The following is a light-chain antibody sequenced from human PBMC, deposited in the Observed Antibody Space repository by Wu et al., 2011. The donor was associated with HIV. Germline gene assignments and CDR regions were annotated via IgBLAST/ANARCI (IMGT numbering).Light chain of an antibody. J-gene: IGKJ2*01. V-gene: IGKV3-15*01. Sequence: IMTQSPVTLSVSPGERATLSCRASQSVNINLAWYQQKPGQAPRLLIYGASTRAAGVPARFXASGSGTEFTLTISSLQSEDFALYYCQQYDIWPPYTFGQGTKRGDQ. CDR2: GAS. CDR3: QQYDIWPPYT. CDR1: QSVNIN.